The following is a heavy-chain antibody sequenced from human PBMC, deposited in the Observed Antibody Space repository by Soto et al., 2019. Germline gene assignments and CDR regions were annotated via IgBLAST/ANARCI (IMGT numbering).Heavy chain of an antibody. CDR2: AYYSGSV. CDR1: GGSVSSGSHY. D-gene: IGHD3-22*01. V-gene: IGHV4-61*01. Sequence: SETLSLTCTVSGGSVSSGSHYWSWIRQAPGKGLEWIGYAYYSGSVNYKPSLRSRATILVDTSKNQFSLTLTSVTAADTAVYYCEREGIIMYYFDTWGQGTPATVSS. J-gene: IGHJ4*02. CDR3: EREGIIMYYFDT.